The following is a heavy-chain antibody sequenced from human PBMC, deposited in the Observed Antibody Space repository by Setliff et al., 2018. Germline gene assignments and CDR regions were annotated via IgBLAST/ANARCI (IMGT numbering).Heavy chain of an antibody. Sequence: PSETLSLTCAVSGVSVNSLTWWSWVRQTPGKGLEWIGFIYHDGNPKFNPSVNYNPSLKSRVTMSVDTSKNQFSLNLTSVTAADTAVYYCARASVVHAIAVGYWGQGTLVTVSS. D-gene: IGHD2-15*01. V-gene: IGHV4-28*01. CDR1: GVSVNSLTW. CDR2: IYHDGNP. CDR3: ARASVVHAIAVGY. J-gene: IGHJ4*02.